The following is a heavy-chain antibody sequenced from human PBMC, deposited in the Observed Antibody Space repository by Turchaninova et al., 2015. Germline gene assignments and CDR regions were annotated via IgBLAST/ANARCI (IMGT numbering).Heavy chain of an antibody. Sequence: EVQLVESGGGLVDPGGSLSLSWAGSGFTFPDPGRGWVRQAPGKGLEWVARIKSKTGGGTADYAAPVKGRFTISRDDSETTLYLQMNGLKTEDTAVYYCSADLPTVDGCPADYWGQGTLVTVSS. D-gene: IGHD1-1*01. V-gene: IGHV3-15*01. J-gene: IGHJ4*02. CDR3: SADLPTVDGCPADY. CDR2: IKSKTGGGTA. CDR1: GFTFPDPG.